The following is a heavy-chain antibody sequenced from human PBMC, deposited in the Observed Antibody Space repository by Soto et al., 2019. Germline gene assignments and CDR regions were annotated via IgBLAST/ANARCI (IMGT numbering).Heavy chain of an antibody. CDR2: FYYTGST. CDR1: GGSISSSSQY. J-gene: IGHJ6*02. CDR3: VRGHDYSGMDV. Sequence: SETLSLTCTVSGGSISSSSQYWGWIRQPPGKGLGWIGSFYYTGSTYYNPSLKSRVTISVDTSRTQFSLKLSSVTAADTAVYFCVRGHDYSGMDVWGQGTTVTVSS. V-gene: IGHV4-39*01.